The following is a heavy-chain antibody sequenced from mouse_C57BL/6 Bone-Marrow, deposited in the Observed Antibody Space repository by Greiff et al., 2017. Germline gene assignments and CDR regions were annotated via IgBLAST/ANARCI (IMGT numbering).Heavy chain of an antibody. J-gene: IGHJ2*01. D-gene: IGHD1-1*01. Sequence: QVQLQQPGAELVRPGSSVKLSCKASGYTFTSYWMHWVKQRPIQGLEWIGNIDPSDSETHYNQKFKDKATLTVDKSSSTAYMQLSSLTSEDSAVYYWARVIYYYGSSYGDYWGQGTTLTVSS. CDR3: ARVIYYYGSSYGDY. V-gene: IGHV1-52*01. CDR1: GYTFTSYW. CDR2: IDPSDSET.